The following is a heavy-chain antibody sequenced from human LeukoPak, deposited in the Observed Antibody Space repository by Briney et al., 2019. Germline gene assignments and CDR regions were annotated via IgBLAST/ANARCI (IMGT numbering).Heavy chain of an antibody. Sequence: SETLSLTCTVSGYSISSGYYWGWIRQPPGKGLEWIGSIYHSGSTYYNPSLKSRVTISVDASKNQFSLKLSSVTAADTAVYYCARADYSSTWSHDYYYMDVWGKGTTVTVSS. J-gene: IGHJ6*03. V-gene: IGHV4-38-2*02. D-gene: IGHD6-13*01. CDR1: GYSISSGYY. CDR2: IYHSGST. CDR3: ARADYSSTWSHDYYYMDV.